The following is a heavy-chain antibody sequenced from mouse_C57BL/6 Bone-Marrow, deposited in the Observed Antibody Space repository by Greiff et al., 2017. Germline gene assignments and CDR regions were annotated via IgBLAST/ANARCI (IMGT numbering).Heavy chain of an antibody. Sequence: QVQLQQSGAELARPGASVKLSCKASGYTFTSSGISWVKQRTGQGLEWIGEIYPRSGNTYYNEKFKGKATLTADKSSSTAYMELRSLTSEDSAVYFCAREDYDKMAWFAYWGQGTLVTVSA. CDR3: AREDYDKMAWFAY. J-gene: IGHJ3*01. D-gene: IGHD2-4*01. CDR2: IYPRSGNT. CDR1: GYTFTSSG. V-gene: IGHV1-81*01.